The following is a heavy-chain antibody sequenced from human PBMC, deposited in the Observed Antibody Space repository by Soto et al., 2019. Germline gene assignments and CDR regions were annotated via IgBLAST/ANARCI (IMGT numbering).Heavy chain of an antibody. J-gene: IGHJ4*02. D-gene: IGHD1-26*01. CDR2: IWHDGSNK. CDR3: ARDGVGATDLFGSLDY. CDR1: GNIFSGYG. Sequence: GGSLRLSCAAPGNIFSGYGMHWVRQAPGKGLEWVAIIWHDGSNKYYADSVKGRFTISRDNSKSTLYLQMDSLRAEDTAVYYCARDGVGATDLFGSLDYWGQGTLVTGSS. V-gene: IGHV3-33*01.